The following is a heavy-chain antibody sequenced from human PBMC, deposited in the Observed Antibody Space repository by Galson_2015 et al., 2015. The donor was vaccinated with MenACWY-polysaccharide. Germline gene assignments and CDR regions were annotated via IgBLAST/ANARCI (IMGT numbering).Heavy chain of an antibody. CDR2: ISSDGKNA. CDR1: GFTFGSYA. CDR3: AREACSSVKCYSYFFYYMDV. D-gene: IGHD2-2*01. Sequence: SLRLSCAASGFTFGSYAIHWARQAPGKGLEWVALISSDGKNAYYADSVRGRFTISRDNSKKTVSLEMNSLRNDDTAVYFCAREACSSVKCYSYFFYYMDVWGKGTTVAV. J-gene: IGHJ6*03. V-gene: IGHV3-33*08.